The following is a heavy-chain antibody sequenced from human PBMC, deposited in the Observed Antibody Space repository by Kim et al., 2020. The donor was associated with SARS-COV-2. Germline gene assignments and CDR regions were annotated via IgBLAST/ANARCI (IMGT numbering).Heavy chain of an antibody. V-gene: IGHV3-74*01. J-gene: IGHJ3*02. CDR3: ANLTRWTDALDI. D-gene: IGHD3-9*01. Sequence: YADSVEGRFTICRDSAKNTLYLQMNSLRAEDTTVYYCANLTRWTDALDIWGQGTMVNVSS.